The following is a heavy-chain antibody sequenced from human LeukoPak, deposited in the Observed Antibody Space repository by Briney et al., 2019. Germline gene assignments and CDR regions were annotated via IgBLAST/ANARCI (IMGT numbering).Heavy chain of an antibody. J-gene: IGHJ4*02. V-gene: IGHV3-49*04. Sequence: PGRSLRLSCTISGFIFGDYGFNWVRQAPGKGLEWVGFIRRKAHDWTPQYAASVQGRFTISRDDSKSVAYLQMNTLKTEDTGIYYCTRAGGYDNYLDYWDQGTLVAVSS. CDR1: GFIFGDYG. CDR3: TRAGGYDNYLDY. D-gene: IGHD5-12*01. CDR2: IRRKAHDWTP.